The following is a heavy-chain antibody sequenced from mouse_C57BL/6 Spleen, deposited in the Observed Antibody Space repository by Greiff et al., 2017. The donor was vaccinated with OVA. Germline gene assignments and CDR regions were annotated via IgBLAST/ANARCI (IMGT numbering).Heavy chain of an antibody. D-gene: IGHD1-1*01. CDR1: GYTFTSYW. CDR3: AIGYYGSKNWYFDV. V-gene: IGHV1-52*01. J-gene: IGHJ1*03. Sequence: QVQLQQPGAELVRPGSSVKLSCKASGYTFTSYWMHWVKQRPIQGLEWIGNLDPSDSETHSNQKLKDKATLTVDKSPSTAYRQLSSLTSEDSAVYDCAIGYYGSKNWYFDVWGTGTTVTVSS. CDR2: LDPSDSET.